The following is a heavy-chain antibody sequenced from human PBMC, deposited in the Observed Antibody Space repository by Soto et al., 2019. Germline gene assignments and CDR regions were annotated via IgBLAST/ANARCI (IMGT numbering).Heavy chain of an antibody. J-gene: IGHJ4*02. Sequence: SETLSLTCTVSGGSISSYYWSWIRQPPGKGLEWIGYIYYSGSTYYNPSLKSRVTISVDTSKNQFSLKLSSVTAADTAVYYCARTLNDYSNYQYYFDYWGQGTLVTVSS. CDR2: IYYSGST. D-gene: IGHD4-4*01. CDR1: GGSISSYY. V-gene: IGHV4-59*08. CDR3: ARTLNDYSNYQYYFDY.